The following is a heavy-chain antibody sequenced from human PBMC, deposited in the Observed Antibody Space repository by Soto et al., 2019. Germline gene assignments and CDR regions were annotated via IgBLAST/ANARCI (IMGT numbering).Heavy chain of an antibody. V-gene: IGHV3-11*06. CDR2: ISGGSDYT. J-gene: IGHJ4*02. CDR1: GVYFGPAY. CDR3: ANIHYRSLTY. Sequence: GGSLRLSCAASGVYFGPAYMIWMRQAPGKRLEWVSFISGGSDYTKYADSVRGRFTISRDNDKSLLYLQMNSLRADDTAVYYCANIHYRSLTYWGQGALVTVSS. D-gene: IGHD4-4*01.